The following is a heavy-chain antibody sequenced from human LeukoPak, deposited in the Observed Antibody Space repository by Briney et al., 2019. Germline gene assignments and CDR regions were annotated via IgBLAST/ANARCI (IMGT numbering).Heavy chain of an antibody. V-gene: IGHV4-39*07. CDR1: GGSISSSTYY. J-gene: IGHJ4*02. D-gene: IGHD1-1*01. CDR2: IYYSGNT. CDR3: ARKTTGDQGSYFDY. Sequence: SETLSLTCTVSGGSISSSTYYWGWIRQPPGKGLEWIGRIYYSGNTYYNPSLKSRVTISVDTSKNQFSLKVSSVTAADTAVYYCARKTTGDQGSYFDYWGQGTLVTVSS.